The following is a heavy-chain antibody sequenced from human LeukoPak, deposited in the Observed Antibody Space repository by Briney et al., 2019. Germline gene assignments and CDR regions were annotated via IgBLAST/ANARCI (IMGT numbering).Heavy chain of an antibody. J-gene: IGHJ3*02. CDR1: GGSISSSSYY. Sequence: PSETLSLTCTVSGGSISSSSYYWGWIRQPPGKGLEWIGTIYYSGSTYYNPSLQSRVTISADTPKNQFSLKLSSVTAADTAVYYCARDAVGYSYGPDDAFDIWGQGTMVTVSS. V-gene: IGHV4-39*07. D-gene: IGHD5-18*01. CDR3: ARDAVGYSYGPDDAFDI. CDR2: IYYSGST.